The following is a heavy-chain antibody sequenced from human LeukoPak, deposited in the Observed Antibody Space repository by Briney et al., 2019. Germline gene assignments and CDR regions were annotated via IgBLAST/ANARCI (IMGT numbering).Heavy chain of an antibody. J-gene: IGHJ5*02. CDR2: INHSGST. D-gene: IGHD3-3*01. CDR3: ARGNYDFWSGAGSWFDP. CDR1: GGSFSGYY. V-gene: IGHV4-34*01. Sequence: SETLSLTCAVYGGSFSGYYWSWIRQPPGKGLEWIGEINHSGSTNYNPSLKSRVTILVDTAKNAFSLKLSSVTAAETAVYYCARGNYDFWSGAGSWFDPWGQGTLVTVSP.